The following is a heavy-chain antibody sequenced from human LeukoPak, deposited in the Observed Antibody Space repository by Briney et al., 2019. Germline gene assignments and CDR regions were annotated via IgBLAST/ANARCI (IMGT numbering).Heavy chain of an antibody. J-gene: IGHJ4*02. Sequence: GGPLRLSCAASGFTFSSYSMNWVRQALGKGLEWVSSISSSSSYIYYADSVKGRFTISRDNAKNSLYLQMNSLRVEDTAVYYCATPRTSSGWYYFDYWGQGTLVTVSS. CDR2: ISSSSSYI. V-gene: IGHV3-21*01. CDR3: ATPRTSSGWYYFDY. CDR1: GFTFSSYS. D-gene: IGHD6-19*01.